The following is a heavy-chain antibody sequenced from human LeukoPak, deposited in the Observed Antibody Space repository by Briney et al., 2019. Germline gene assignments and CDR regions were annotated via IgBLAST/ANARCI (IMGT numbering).Heavy chain of an antibody. CDR3: ARDSVAVAEIDY. V-gene: IGHV3-21*01. CDR2: ISSSGRYI. J-gene: IGHJ4*01. D-gene: IGHD6-19*01. Sequence: GGSLRLSCAASGFFFSNFSLNWVRQAPGKGLEWVSSISSSGRYIYYAVSVKGRFTISRDNTKNSLSLQMNSLRAEDTAIYYCARDSVAVAEIDYWGQGTLVTVSS. CDR1: GFFFSNFS.